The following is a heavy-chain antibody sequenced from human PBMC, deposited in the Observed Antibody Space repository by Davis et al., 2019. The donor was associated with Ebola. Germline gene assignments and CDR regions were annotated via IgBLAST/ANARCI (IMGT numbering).Heavy chain of an antibody. CDR1: GYTFTSYG. V-gene: IGHV1-18*01. D-gene: IGHD3-16*02. J-gene: IGHJ4*02. CDR2: ISAYNGNT. Sequence: ASVKVSCKASGYTFTSYGISWVRQAPGQGLEWMGWISAYNGNTNYAQKLQGRVTMTTDTSTSTAYMELSSLRSEDTAVYYCARAYIGGVIALFDYWGQGTLVTVSS. CDR3: ARAYIGGVIALFDY.